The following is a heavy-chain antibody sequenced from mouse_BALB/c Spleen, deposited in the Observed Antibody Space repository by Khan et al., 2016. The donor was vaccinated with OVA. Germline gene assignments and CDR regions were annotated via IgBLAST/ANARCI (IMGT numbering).Heavy chain of an antibody. V-gene: IGHV1S137*01. CDR2: ISTYSGNT. D-gene: IGHD2-3*01. J-gene: IGHJ2*01. CDR3: ARPAYDGCYDY. CDR1: GYTFTDYA. Sequence: QVQLQQPGPELVRPGVSVKISCKGSGYTFTDYAMYWVKQSHAKSLEWIGLISTYSGNTNYNQKFKGKATMTVDKSSSTAYMELARLTSEDSAIYYCARPAYDGCYDYWGQGTTLTVSS.